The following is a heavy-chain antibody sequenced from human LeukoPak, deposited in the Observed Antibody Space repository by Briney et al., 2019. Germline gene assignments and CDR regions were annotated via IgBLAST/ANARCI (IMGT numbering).Heavy chain of an antibody. Sequence: GGSLRLSCAASGFTFSSYAMHWVRQAPGKGLEWVAVISYDGSNKYYADSVKGRFTISRDNSKNTLYLQMNSLRAEDTAVYYCASSGSGSYLGYWGQGTLVTVA. J-gene: IGHJ4*02. CDR1: GFTFSSYA. V-gene: IGHV3-30-3*01. D-gene: IGHD3-10*01. CDR2: ISYDGSNK. CDR3: ASSGSGSYLGY.